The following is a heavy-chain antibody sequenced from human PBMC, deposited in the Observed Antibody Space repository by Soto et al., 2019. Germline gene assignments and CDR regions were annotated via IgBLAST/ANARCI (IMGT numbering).Heavy chain of an antibody. CDR3: AKLNVQQQLARFDP. CDR1: GGTISSWY. D-gene: IGHD6-13*01. Sequence: SETLSLTCTVSGGTISSWYWSWIRQPPGKGLEWIGYIYYSGSTNCNPSLRSRVTISVDTTKNQFSLKLSSVTAEDTAVYYCAKLNVQQQLARFDPWGQGTLVTVSS. J-gene: IGHJ5*02. V-gene: IGHV4-59*12. CDR2: IYYSGST.